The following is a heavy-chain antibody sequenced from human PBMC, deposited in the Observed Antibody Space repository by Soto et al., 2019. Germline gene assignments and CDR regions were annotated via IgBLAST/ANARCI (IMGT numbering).Heavy chain of an antibody. D-gene: IGHD2-21*02. CDR2: INADNGDT. Sequence: GASVKVSCKASGYTFTSYAMHWVRQAPGQRLEWMGLINADNGDTKISQNFQGRVTITRDTSASTVYMELSSLTSEDTAVYYCARAWGDPQRGAFDVWGPGTMVTVSS. J-gene: IGHJ3*01. CDR1: GYTFTSYA. V-gene: IGHV1-3*01. CDR3: ARAWGDPQRGAFDV.